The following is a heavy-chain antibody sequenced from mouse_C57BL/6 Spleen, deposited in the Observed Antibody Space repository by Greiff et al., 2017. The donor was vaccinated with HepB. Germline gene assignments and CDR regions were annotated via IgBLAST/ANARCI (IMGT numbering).Heavy chain of an antibody. D-gene: IGHD1-1*01. CDR2: IYPGSGST. CDR3: ARGLTTVKAY. CDR1: GYTFTSYW. Sequence: QVHVKQPGAELVKPGASVKMSCKASGYTFTSYWITWVKQRPGQGLEWIGDIYPGSGSTNYNEKFKSKATLTVDTSSSTAYMQLSSLTSEDSAVYYCARGLTTVKAYWGQGTLVTVSA. J-gene: IGHJ3*01. V-gene: IGHV1-55*01.